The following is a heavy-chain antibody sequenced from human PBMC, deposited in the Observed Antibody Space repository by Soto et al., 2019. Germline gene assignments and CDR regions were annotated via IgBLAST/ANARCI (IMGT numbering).Heavy chain of an antibody. CDR1: GFSFLSYG. CDR3: ARQGIHSTDLYYFDY. D-gene: IGHD2-2*01. J-gene: IGHJ4*02. V-gene: IGHV3-21*02. Sequence: EVQLVASGGGLVKSGGSLRLTCAASGFSFLSYGMSWVRQAPGKGPEWVAFITGASRDVWYADSVKGRFSVSRDNAKNSLYLEMNNLRADDAAVYYCARQGIHSTDLYYFDYWGQGALVAVST. CDR2: ITGASRDV.